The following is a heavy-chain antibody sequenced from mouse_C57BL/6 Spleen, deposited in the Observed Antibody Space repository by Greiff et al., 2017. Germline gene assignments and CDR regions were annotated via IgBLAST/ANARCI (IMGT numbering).Heavy chain of an antibody. Sequence: VQLQQSGAELVRPGASVTLSCKASGYTFTDYEMHWVKQTPVHGLEWIGAIDPETGGTAYNQKFKGKAILTADKSSSTAYMELRSLTSEDSAVYYCTRAFTTAPWFAYWGQGTLVTVSA. CDR1: GYTFTDYE. J-gene: IGHJ3*01. CDR3: TRAFTTAPWFAY. V-gene: IGHV1-15*01. D-gene: IGHD1-2*01. CDR2: IDPETGGT.